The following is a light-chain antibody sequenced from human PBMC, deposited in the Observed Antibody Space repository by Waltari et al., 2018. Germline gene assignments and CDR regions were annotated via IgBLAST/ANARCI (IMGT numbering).Light chain of an antibody. CDR3: QTWVTGIRVI. CDR1: SGHSTYA. V-gene: IGLV4-69*01. Sequence: QLVLTQSPSASASLGASVTLTCTLSSGHSTYALPWHQHQPDKGPRYLMKVDSGGSYTKGDGISDRFSGSSSGTERYLTISSLQSDDEADYYCQTWVTGIRVIFGGGTKLTVL. CDR2: VDSGGSY. J-gene: IGLJ2*01.